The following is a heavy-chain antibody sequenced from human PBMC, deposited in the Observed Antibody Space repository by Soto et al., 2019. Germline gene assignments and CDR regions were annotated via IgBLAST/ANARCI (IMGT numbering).Heavy chain of an antibody. CDR3: ARDGDPGYSFWSGPLGGGRFAP. V-gene: IGHV1-69*12. Sequence: QVQLVQSGAEVKEPGSSVNVSCKTSGGTFGNTAVTWVRQVPGQGLEWIGGIVPLFGTANYAQKFRGRVMITAHGXTXSASMHLSSMRSDDTAIYYCARDGDPGYSFWSGPLGGGRFAPWGQGTLVTVSS. D-gene: IGHD3-3*01. CDR2: IVPLFGTA. CDR1: GGTFGNTA. J-gene: IGHJ5*02.